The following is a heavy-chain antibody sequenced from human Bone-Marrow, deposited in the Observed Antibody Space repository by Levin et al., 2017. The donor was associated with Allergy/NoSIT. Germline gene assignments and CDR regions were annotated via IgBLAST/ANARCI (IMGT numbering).Heavy chain of an antibody. D-gene: IGHD2-2*01. J-gene: IGHJ5*02. CDR2: INHSGST. Sequence: PSETLSLTCAVYGGSFSGYYWSWIRQPPGKGLEWIGEINHSGSTNYNPSLKSRVTISVDTSKNQFSLKLSSVTAADTAVYYCARRSIVVAWFDPWGQGTLVTVSS. V-gene: IGHV4-34*01. CDR3: ARRSIVVAWFDP. CDR1: GGSFSGYY.